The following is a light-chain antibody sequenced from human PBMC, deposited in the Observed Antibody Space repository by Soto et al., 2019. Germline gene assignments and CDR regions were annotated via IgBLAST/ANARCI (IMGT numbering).Light chain of an antibody. J-gene: IGKJ1*01. CDR2: AAS. CDR3: QQSYSTPRGT. CDR1: QSISSY. Sequence: DTQMTQSPSSLSASVGDRVTITCRASQSISSYLNWYQQKPGKAPKLLIYAASSLQSGVPSRFSGSGSGTDFTLTISSLQPEDFATYYCQQSYSTPRGTVGQGTKVDIK. V-gene: IGKV1-39*01.